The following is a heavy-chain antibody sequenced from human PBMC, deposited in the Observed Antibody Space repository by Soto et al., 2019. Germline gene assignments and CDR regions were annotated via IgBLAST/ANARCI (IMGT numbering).Heavy chain of an antibody. J-gene: IGHJ6*02. CDR3: ARYCSGGSCHYYYYGMDV. V-gene: IGHV4-59*01. Sequence: SETLSLTCTLPGGSISSYYWSWLRQPPGKGLEWIGYIDYSGSNNFNPSLKSRVTISVDTSKNQFSLKLSSVTAADTAVYYCARYCSGGSCHYYYYGMDVWGQGTTVTVSS. CDR1: GGSISSYY. D-gene: IGHD2-15*01. CDR2: IDYSGSN.